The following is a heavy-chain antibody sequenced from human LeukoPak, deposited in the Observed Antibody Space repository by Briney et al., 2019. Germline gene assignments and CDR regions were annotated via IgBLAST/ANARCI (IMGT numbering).Heavy chain of an antibody. CDR3: ARNGMTTVVTRGVTALYWYFDL. CDR1: GGSISSYY. V-gene: IGHV4-59*08. Sequence: SETLSLTCTVSGGSISSYYWSWIRQPPGKGLEWIGYIYYSGGTNYNPSLKSRVTISVDTSKNQFSLKLSSVTAADTAVYYCARNGMTTVVTRGVTALYWYFDLWGRGTLVTVSS. D-gene: IGHD4-23*01. CDR2: IYYSGGT. J-gene: IGHJ2*01.